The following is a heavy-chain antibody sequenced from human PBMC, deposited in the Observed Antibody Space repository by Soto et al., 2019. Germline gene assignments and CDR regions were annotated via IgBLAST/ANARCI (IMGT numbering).Heavy chain of an antibody. CDR1: GGTFSSYT. Sequence: ASVKVSCKASGGTFSSYTISWVRQAPGQGLEWMGRIIPILGIANYAQKFQGRVTITADKSTSTAYMELSSLRSEDTAVYYCARDGESSSWYHAFDIWGQGTTVTVSS. CDR3: ARDGESSSWYHAFDI. D-gene: IGHD6-13*01. V-gene: IGHV1-69*04. J-gene: IGHJ3*02. CDR2: IIPILGIA.